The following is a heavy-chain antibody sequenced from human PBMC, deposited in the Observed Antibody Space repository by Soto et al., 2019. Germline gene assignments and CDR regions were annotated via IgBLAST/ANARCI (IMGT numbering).Heavy chain of an antibody. D-gene: IGHD2-21*01. CDR2: GGSGGSR. CDR1: GFTFSTYG. CDR3: VKFRGPAYTYSYMDV. J-gene: IGHJ6*03. Sequence: DVQLLESGGGLVQWGGSLRLSCVTSGFTFSTYGMTWVRQAPGKGLEWVSYGGSGGSRYYAEFVKGRFTISRDNSKNTLSLEMNSLRAADTATYYCVKFRGPAYTYSYMDVWGKGTTVTVSS. V-gene: IGHV3-23*01.